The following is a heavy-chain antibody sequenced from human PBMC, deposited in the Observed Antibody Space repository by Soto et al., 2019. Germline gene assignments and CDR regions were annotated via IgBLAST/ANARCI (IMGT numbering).Heavy chain of an antibody. CDR3: ARTHSSRKWYNLLPSFDY. V-gene: IGHV3-21*01. D-gene: IGHD1-1*01. J-gene: IGHJ4*02. Sequence: GGSLRLSCAASGFTFSSYSMNWVRQAPGKGLEWVSSISSSSSYIYYADSVKGRFTISRDNAKNSLYLQMNSLRAEDTAVYYCARTHSSRKWYNLLPSFDYWGQGTLVTVSS. CDR2: ISSSSSYI. CDR1: GFTFSSYS.